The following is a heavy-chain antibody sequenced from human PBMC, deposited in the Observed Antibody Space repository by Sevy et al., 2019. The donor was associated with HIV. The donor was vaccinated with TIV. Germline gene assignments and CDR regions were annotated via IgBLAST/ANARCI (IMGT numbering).Heavy chain of an antibody. CDR3: ARMGDLTTQYYYGMDV. CDR1: GFTFSSYA. D-gene: IGHD3-16*01. Sequence: GGSLRLSCAASGFTFSSYAMHWVRQAPGKGLEWVAVISYDGSNKYYADSVKGRFTISRDNSKNTLYLQMSSLRAEDTDVYYCARMGDLTTQYYYGMDVWGQGTTVTVSS. CDR2: ISYDGSNK. V-gene: IGHV3-30*04. J-gene: IGHJ6*02.